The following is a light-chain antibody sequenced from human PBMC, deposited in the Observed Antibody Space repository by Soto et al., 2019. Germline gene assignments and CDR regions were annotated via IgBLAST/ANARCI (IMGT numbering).Light chain of an antibody. CDR3: SSYAGSSNV. Sequence: QSVLTQPPSASGSPGQSVAISCTGTSSDVGGYNYVSWYQQHPGKAPKLMIYEVNKRPSGVPDRFSGSKSGNTSSLTVSGRQAEDEADYYCSSYAGSSNVFGTGTQVHVL. J-gene: IGLJ1*01. V-gene: IGLV2-8*01. CDR1: SSDVGGYNY. CDR2: EVN.